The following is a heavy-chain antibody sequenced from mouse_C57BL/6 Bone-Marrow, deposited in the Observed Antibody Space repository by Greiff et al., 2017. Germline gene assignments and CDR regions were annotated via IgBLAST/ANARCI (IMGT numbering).Heavy chain of an antibody. V-gene: IGHV1-82*01. J-gene: IGHJ2*01. D-gene: IGHD2-4*01. CDR1: GYAFSSSW. CDR3: ARFIYDYYYFYY. CDR2: IYPGDGDT. Sequence: QVQLQQSGPELVKPGASVKISCKASGYAFSSSWMNWVKQRPGKGLEWIGRIYPGDGDTNYNGKFKGKATLTADKSSSTAYMQLSSLTSEDSAVYFCARFIYDYYYFYYWGQGTTLTVSS.